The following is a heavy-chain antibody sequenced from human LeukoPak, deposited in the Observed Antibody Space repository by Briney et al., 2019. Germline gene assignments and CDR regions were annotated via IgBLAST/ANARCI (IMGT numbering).Heavy chain of an antibody. D-gene: IGHD6-13*01. CDR3: AKTSPSSSWYGHYYYYGIDV. CDR1: GYTFTSYD. CDR2: MHPNSGNT. J-gene: IGHJ6*02. Sequence: ASVKVSCTVSGYTFTSYDINWVRHATGQGMEWMGWMHPNSGNTGYAQKLQGRVTMTRNTSISTAYMELSSLRSEDTAVYYCAKTSPSSSWYGHYYYYGIDVWGQGTTVTVSS. V-gene: IGHV1-8*01.